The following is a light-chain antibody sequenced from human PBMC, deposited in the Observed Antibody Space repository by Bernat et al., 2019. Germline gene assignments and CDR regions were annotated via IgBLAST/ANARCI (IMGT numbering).Light chain of an antibody. V-gene: IGKV1-39*01. CDR1: QNINNY. J-gene: IGKJ4*01. CDR2: LAS. Sequence: DIQMTQSPSSLSASVEDRVTFTCRASQNINNYLNWYQQKPGKAPKLLIYLASNLQSGVPSRFSGSGSGTDFTLTISSLQPEDFATYYCQQSYSTPLIFGGGTKVEIK. CDR3: QQSYSTPLI.